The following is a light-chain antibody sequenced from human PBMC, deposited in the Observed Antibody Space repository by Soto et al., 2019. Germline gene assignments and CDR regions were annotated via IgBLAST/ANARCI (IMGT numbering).Light chain of an antibody. CDR2: QDS. CDR3: QAWDSSTAFYV. J-gene: IGLJ1*01. CDR1: KLGDKY. V-gene: IGLV3-1*01. Sequence: SYELTQPPSVSVSPGQTASITCSGDKLGDKYACWYQQKPGQSPVLVIYQDSKRPSGIPERFSGSNSGNTATLTISGTQAMDEADYYCQAWDSSTAFYVFATGTKLTVL.